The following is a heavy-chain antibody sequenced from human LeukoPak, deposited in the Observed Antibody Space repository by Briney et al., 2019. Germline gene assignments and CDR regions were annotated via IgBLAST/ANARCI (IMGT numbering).Heavy chain of an antibody. CDR1: GFTFSSYG. CDR3: AKDSMVVSGVFDS. J-gene: IGHJ4*02. CDR2: ISYDGSNK. D-gene: IGHD2-15*01. Sequence: GGSLRLSCAASGFTFSSYGMHWVRQAPGKGLEWVAVISYDGSNKYYADSVKGRFTISRDNSKNTLYLQMNSLRAEDTAVYYCAKDSMVVSGVFDSWGQGTLVTVSS. V-gene: IGHV3-30*18.